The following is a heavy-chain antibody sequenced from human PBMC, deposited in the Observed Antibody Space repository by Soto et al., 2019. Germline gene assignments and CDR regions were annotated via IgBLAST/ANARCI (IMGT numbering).Heavy chain of an antibody. Sequence: QVQLVQSGAEVKKPGASVKVSCKTSGYTFTSYSISWVRQAPGQGLEWMGWINVYNGNTKYAQNRQGRVTMTTATATSTAYMELRSLRSDDTAVYYCARDLAVGWFDPWGQGTLVTVSS. V-gene: IGHV1-18*01. CDR3: ARDLAVGWFDP. D-gene: IGHD2-2*01. J-gene: IGHJ5*02. CDR1: GYTFTSYS. CDR2: INVYNGNT.